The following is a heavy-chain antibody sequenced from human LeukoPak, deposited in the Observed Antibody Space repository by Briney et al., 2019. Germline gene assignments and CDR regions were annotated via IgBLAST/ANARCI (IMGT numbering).Heavy chain of an antibody. Sequence: GGSLRLSCAASGSSGTTNYMSWVRQAPGKGLEWVGRIKSKTDGGTTDYAAPVKGRFTISRDDSKNTLYLQMNSLKTEDTAVYYCTTAKPPEPWLAGPPGFDPWGQGTLVTVPS. CDR3: TTAKPPEPWLAGPPGFDP. CDR1: GSSGTTNY. V-gene: IGHV3-15*01. D-gene: IGHD6-19*01. CDR2: IKSKTDGGTT. J-gene: IGHJ5*02.